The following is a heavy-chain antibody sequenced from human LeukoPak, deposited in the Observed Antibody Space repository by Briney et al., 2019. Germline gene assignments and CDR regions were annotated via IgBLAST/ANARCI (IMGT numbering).Heavy chain of an antibody. V-gene: IGHV1-46*01. D-gene: IGHD3-22*01. CDR2: VTPSGGRT. Sequence: ASVKVSCKASGYTFTDYYLHWVRQAPGQGLEWMGIVTPSGGRTTYAQKFQSRVTMTSDTSTSTVYMELSGLRSDDTAVYYCARPNFYDTSGYSYLYYFDYWGQGTLVTVSS. CDR3: ARPNFYDTSGYSYLYYFDY. J-gene: IGHJ4*02. CDR1: GYTFTDYY.